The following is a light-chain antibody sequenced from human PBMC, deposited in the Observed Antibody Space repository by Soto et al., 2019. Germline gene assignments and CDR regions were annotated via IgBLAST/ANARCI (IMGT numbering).Light chain of an antibody. CDR1: QSVSDNY. CDR3: QQRYNWPLT. J-gene: IGKJ4*01. Sequence: EIVLTQSPGTLSLSPGERVTLSCRASQSVSDNYLAWYQHKPGQAPRLLIYGASSRATGIPDRFSGSGSGTDFTLTISGLEPEDFAVYYCQQRYNWPLTFGGGTKVEIK. V-gene: IGKV3D-20*02. CDR2: GAS.